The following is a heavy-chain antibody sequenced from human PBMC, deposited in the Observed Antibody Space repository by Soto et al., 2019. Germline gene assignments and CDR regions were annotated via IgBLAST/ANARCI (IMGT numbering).Heavy chain of an antibody. CDR3: ARGRFSGFDS. J-gene: IGHJ5*01. Sequence: GGSLRLSCAASGFTFGSYTMNWVRQAPGKGLEWVSSISSSSSYMYYADSMKDRFTISRDNANNSLFLLVNSLKVEDTAVYYCARGRFSGFDSWGQGTLVTVSS. D-gene: IGHD5-12*01. CDR2: ISSSSSYM. V-gene: IGHV3-21*01. CDR1: GFTFGSYT.